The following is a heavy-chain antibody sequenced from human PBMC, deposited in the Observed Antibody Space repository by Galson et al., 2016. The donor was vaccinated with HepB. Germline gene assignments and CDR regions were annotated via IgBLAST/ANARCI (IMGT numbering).Heavy chain of an antibody. V-gene: IGHV5-10-1*01. CDR2: IDPSDSYS. CDR3: ATAGETYYSGLDV. D-gene: IGHD7-27*01. J-gene: IGHJ6*02. Sequence: QSGAEVKKPGESLRISCQGSESSFALYWIHWVRQMPGKGLEWMGRIDPSDSYSNYSPSFQGHVTISGDKSINTAYLQWSGLKAADTAMYYCATAGETYYSGLDVWGQGTTVTVS. CDR1: ESSFALYW.